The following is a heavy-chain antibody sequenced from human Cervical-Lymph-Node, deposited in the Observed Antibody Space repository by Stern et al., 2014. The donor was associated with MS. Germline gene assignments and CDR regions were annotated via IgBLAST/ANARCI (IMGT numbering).Heavy chain of an antibody. J-gene: IGHJ4*02. CDR2: IWYDGSNK. Sequence: MQLVESGGGVVQPGRSLRLSCAAAGFTFSSYGMHWVRQAPGKGLEWGAVIWYDGSNKYYADSVKGRFTISRDNSKNTLYLQMNSLRAEDTAVYLCARDRAGRGXXXXYWGQGTLVTVSS. D-gene: IGHD5-24*01. V-gene: IGHV3-33*01. CDR1: GFTFSSYG. CDR3: ARDRAGRGXXXXY.